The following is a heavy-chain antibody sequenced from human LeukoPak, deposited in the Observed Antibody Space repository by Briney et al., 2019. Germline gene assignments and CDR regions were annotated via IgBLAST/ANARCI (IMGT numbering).Heavy chain of an antibody. CDR3: ARENGYCSSTSCPMDV. J-gene: IGHJ6*02. V-gene: IGHV3-53*04. D-gene: IGHD2-2*01. Sequence: AGGSLRLSCAASGFTFSNFWMSWVRQAPGKGLEWVSVIYSGGVGGSTYYADSVKGRFTISRHNSKNTLYLQMNSLRAEDTAVYYCARENGYCSSTSCPMDVWGQGTTVTVSS. CDR2: IYSGGVGGST. CDR1: GFTFSNFW.